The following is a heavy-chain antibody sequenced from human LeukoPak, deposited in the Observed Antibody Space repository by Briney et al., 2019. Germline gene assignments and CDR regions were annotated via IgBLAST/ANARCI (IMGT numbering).Heavy chain of an antibody. CDR3: ARDRMYYDILTGYYSVGMDV. D-gene: IGHD3-9*01. Sequence: PGGSLRLSCAASGFTFSSYAMHWVRQAPGKGLEWVAVISYDGSNKYYADSVMGRFTISRDNSKNTLYLQMNSLRAEDTAVYYCARDRMYYDILTGYYSVGMDVWGQGTTVTVSS. CDR1: GFTFSSYA. CDR2: ISYDGSNK. V-gene: IGHV3-30*04. J-gene: IGHJ6*02.